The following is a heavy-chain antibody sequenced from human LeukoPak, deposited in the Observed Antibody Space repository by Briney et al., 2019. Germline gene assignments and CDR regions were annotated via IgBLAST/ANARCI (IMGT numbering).Heavy chain of an antibody. J-gene: IGHJ4*02. V-gene: IGHV4-34*01. CDR2: INHSGST. CDR1: GGSFSGYY. Sequence: SETLSLTCAVYGGSFSGYYWSWIRQPPGKGLEWIGEINHSGSTNYNPSLKSRVTISVDTSKNQFSLKLSSVTAADTAVYYCARKRIMITFGGVIAKSYFDYWGQGTLVTVSS. CDR3: ARKRIMITFGGVIAKSYFDY. D-gene: IGHD3-16*02.